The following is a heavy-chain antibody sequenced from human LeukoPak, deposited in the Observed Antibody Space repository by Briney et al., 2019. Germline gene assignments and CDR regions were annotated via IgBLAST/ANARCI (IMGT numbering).Heavy chain of an antibody. Sequence: GRSLRLSCAASGFTFSSYAMHWVRQAPGKGLEWVAVISYDGSNKYYADSVKGRFTISRDNSKNTLYLQMNSLRAEDTAVYYCARNGESSGYLTDFDYWGREPWSPSPQ. V-gene: IGHV3-30-3*01. D-gene: IGHD3-22*01. CDR3: ARNGESSGYLTDFDY. J-gene: IGHJ4*02. CDR2: ISYDGSNK. CDR1: GFTFSSYA.